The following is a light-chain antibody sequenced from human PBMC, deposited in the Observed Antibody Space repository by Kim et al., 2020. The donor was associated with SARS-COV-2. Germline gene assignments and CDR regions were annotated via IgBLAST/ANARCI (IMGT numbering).Light chain of an antibody. J-gene: IGLJ2*01. CDR2: DVT. CDR3: SSYTSTNTLL. V-gene: IGLV2-14*04. Sequence: GQSINLTGTGSGSDVSGNSHVTWHQQCPGKAPKIMMYDVTKPPSGVSNRCSGSKSGNTASLTSSGLQAEDEADYYCSSYTSTNTLLFGGGTQLTVL. CDR1: GSDVSGNSH.